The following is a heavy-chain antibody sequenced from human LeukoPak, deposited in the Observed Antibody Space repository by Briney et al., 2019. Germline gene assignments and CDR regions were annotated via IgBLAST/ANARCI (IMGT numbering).Heavy chain of an antibody. V-gene: IGHV4-59*01. CDR3: AHSKRWCGYNINSFAV. Sequence: SETLSLTCTVSVSSPRSINWSWVRQSPGKGLEWIGYSYSGGNANYNPSLKSRVTITIDTSENQFSLSLTSVTAADTAVYLCAHSKRWCGYNINSFAVWGQGALVTISS. J-gene: IGHJ3*01. D-gene: IGHD5-24*01. CDR1: VSSPRSIN. CDR2: SYSGGNA.